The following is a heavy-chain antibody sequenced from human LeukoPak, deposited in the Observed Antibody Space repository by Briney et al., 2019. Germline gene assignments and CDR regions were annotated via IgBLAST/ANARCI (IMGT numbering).Heavy chain of an antibody. CDR2: IYYSGST. CDR1: GGSISSYY. J-gene: IGHJ4*02. Sequence: SETLSLTCTVSGGSISSYYWSWIRHPPGKGLEWIGYIYYSGSTNYNPSLKSRVTISVDTSKNQFSLRLTSMTAADTAVYYCARRAGSYTFDYWGQGTLVTVSS. CDR3: ARRAGSYTFDY. D-gene: IGHD1-26*01. V-gene: IGHV4-59*08.